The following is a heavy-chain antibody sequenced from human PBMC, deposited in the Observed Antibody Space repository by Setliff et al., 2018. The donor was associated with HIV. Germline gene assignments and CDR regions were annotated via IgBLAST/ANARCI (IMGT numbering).Heavy chain of an antibody. CDR2: IYWDDYK. Sequence: SGPTLVNPTQTLTLTCTFSGFSYSTNGVGVGWIRQPPGKALEWLALIYWDDYKLYNPSLKTRLTVTKDTSKTQVVHTMTNMDPVDTDTSFCAHKLNIWDFFDYWGPGTVVTVSS. J-gene: IGHJ4*02. D-gene: IGHD3-16*01. CDR3: AHKLNIWDFFDY. V-gene: IGHV2-5*02. CDR1: GFSYSTNGVG.